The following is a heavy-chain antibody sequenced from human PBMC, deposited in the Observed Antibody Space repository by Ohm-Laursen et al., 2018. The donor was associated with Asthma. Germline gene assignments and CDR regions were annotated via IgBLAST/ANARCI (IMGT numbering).Heavy chain of an antibody. D-gene: IGHD5-12*01. J-gene: IGHJ6*02. V-gene: IGHV2-26*01. CDR3: ARIRSGYVTYYYYGMDV. CDR2: IFSNDEK. CDR1: GGSVTSGPYY. Sequence: ETLSLTCTVSGGSVTSGPYYWSWIRQPPGKALEWLAHIFSNDEKSYSTSLKSRLTISKDTSKSQVVLTMTNMDPVDTATYYCARIRSGYVTYYYYGMDVWGQGTTVTVSS.